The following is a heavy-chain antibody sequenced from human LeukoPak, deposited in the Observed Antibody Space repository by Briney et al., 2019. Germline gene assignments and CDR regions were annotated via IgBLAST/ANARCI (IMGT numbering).Heavy chain of an antibody. CDR1: GGSFSGYY. Sequence: SETLSLTCAVYGGSFSGYYWSWIRQPPGKGLEWIGEINHSGSTNYNPSLKSRVTISVDTSKNQFSLKLSSVTAADTAVYYCARGDRTVTATNFDYWGRGTLVTVSS. D-gene: IGHD4-17*01. J-gene: IGHJ4*02. V-gene: IGHV4-34*01. CDR2: INHSGST. CDR3: ARGDRTVTATNFDY.